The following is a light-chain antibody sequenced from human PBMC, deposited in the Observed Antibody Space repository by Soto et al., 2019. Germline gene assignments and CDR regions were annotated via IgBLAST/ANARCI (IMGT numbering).Light chain of an antibody. J-gene: IGKJ1*01. V-gene: IGKV1-5*03. CDR2: KAS. Sequence: DIRMTQSPSALSAYVGDRETITCRASQSIRIWVAWYQQKPGKAPKILNYKASSLESGLPSRFSGSGSGTEFTLAISILQPDDFATYYCQQYSTYTPRTVGQGTKVDI. CDR1: QSIRIW. CDR3: QQYSTYTPRT.